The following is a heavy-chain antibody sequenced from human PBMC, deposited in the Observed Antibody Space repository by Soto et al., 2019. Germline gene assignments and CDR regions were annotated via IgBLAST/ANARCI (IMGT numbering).Heavy chain of an antibody. D-gene: IGHD6-13*01. V-gene: IGHV4-4*02. CDR3: ARGGNLIAAAGTGWFDP. J-gene: IGHJ5*02. CDR1: GGSISSSNW. CDR2: IYHSGST. Sequence: QVQLQESGPGLVKPSGTLSLTCAVSGGSISSSNWWSWVRQPPGKGLEWIGEIYHSGSTNYNPSLKSRVTISVDKSKNQFSLKLSSVAAADTAVYYCARGGNLIAAAGTGWFDPWGQGTLVTVSS.